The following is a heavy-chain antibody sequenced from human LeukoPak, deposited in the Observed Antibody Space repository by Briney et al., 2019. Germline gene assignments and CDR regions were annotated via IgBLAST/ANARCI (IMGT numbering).Heavy chain of an antibody. J-gene: IGHJ4*02. CDR3: AKGDTTWELPHDY. CDR2: ISYDGSNK. CDR1: GFTFNSYA. D-gene: IGHD1-26*01. Sequence: GGSLRLSCAASGFTFNSYAMHWVRQAPGKGLEWVAVISYDGSNKNYADSVKGRFTISRDNSKNTLSLQMNSLRAEDTAVYYCAKGDTTWELPHDYWGQGTLVTVSS. V-gene: IGHV3-30*04.